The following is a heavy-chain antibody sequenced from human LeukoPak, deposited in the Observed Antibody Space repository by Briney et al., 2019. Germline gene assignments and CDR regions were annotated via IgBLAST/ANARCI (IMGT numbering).Heavy chain of an antibody. CDR1: GFTFSSYS. J-gene: IGHJ4*02. CDR3: VRDPEALDF. CDR2: IHSSGRTI. Sequence: GGSLRLSCAASGFTFSSYSMNWVRQAPGQWLEWVSYIHSSGRTIYYADSVEGRFTISRDNAKNSLYLQMNSLRAEDTAVYYCVRDPEALDFWGQGTQVTVSS. V-gene: IGHV3-48*01.